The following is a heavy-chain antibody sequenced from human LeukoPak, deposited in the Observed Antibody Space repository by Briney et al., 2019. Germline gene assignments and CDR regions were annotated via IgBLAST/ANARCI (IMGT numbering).Heavy chain of an antibody. V-gene: IGHV3-7*01. CDR3: ARYSGSYPGWLDP. J-gene: IGHJ5*02. CDR2: INPDGSQK. D-gene: IGHD1-26*01. CDR1: GFTFSTSW. Sequence: LPGGSLRLSCTASGFTFSTSWMNWVRQAPGKGLEWVANINPDGSQKDYVDSLKGRFTISRDNAKNSVFLQMNNLRAEDTAVYHCARYSGSYPGWLDPWGQGTLVTVSS.